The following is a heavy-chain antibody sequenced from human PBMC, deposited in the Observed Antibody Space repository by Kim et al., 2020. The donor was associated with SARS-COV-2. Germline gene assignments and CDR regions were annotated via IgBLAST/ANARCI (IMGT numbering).Heavy chain of an antibody. V-gene: IGHV4-34*01. CDR1: GGSFSAYS. Sequence: SETLSLTCAVSGGSFSAYSWNWIRQPPGKGLEWIGEINHSGDTNYNPSLKSRVTISVDTSNNQFSLKLTSVTAADTAIYYCARGRFRSRQYVLPEYFQYWGQGTLVTVSS. CDR3: ARGRFRSRQYVLPEYFQY. D-gene: IGHD6-13*01. CDR2: INHSGDT. J-gene: IGHJ1*01.